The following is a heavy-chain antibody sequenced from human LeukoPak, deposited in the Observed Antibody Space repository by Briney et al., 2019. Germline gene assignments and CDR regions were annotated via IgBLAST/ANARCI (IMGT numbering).Heavy chain of an antibody. V-gene: IGHV3-43*02. CDR1: GFTFNDYA. CDR2: ISGDGDSA. J-gene: IGHJ4*02. D-gene: IGHD6-13*01. CDR3: AKDSLEAAGNFVY. Sequence: GGSLRLSCAASGFTFNDYAMHWVRQAPEKGLGWVTLISGDGDSAYCADSVKGRFTISRDNSKNSLYLQMNSLRTEDTALYYCAKDSLEAAGNFVYWGQGALVSVSS.